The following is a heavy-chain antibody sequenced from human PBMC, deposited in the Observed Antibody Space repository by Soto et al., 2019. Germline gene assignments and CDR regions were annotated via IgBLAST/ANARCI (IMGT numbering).Heavy chain of an antibody. V-gene: IGHV1-18*01. J-gene: IGHJ5*02. D-gene: IGHD3-16*01. CDR1: GYTFTDYG. CDR2: IGDFDDDI. Sequence: QVQLVQSGAEMKKPGASVKVSCKASGYTFTDYGISWVRQAPGQGLEWMGWIGDFDDDINFALKFQGRVTLTTDTSTSTAYMELRSLTSDDAAIYYCARDYDRWGEDSFDPWGQGTLVTVSS. CDR3: ARDYDRWGEDSFDP.